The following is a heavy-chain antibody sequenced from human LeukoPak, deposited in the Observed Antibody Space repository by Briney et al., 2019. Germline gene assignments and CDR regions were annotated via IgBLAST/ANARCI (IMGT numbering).Heavy chain of an antibody. V-gene: IGHV4-4*07. CDR2: IYTSGST. J-gene: IGHJ4*02. D-gene: IGHD3-22*01. CDR3: ARETYDSSGYLGLQ. Sequence: KPSETLSLTCTVSGGFISSYYWSWIRQPAGKGLEWIGRIYTSGSTNYNPSLKSRVTMSVDTSKNQFSLKLSSVTAADTAVYYCARETYDSSGYLGLQWGQGTLVTVSS. CDR1: GGFISSYY.